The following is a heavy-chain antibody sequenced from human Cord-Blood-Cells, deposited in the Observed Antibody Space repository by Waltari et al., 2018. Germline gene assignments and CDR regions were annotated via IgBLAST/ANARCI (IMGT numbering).Heavy chain of an antibody. D-gene: IGHD7-27*01. CDR2: INPNSGGT. Sequence: QVQLVQSGAEVKKPGASVKVSCKASGYTFTGYYMHWVRQAPGQGLEWMGWINPNSGGTNYAQKFQGRVTMTRETSISTAHMELSRLRSDDTAVYYCARTNWGFQTDAFDIWGQGTMVTVSS. CDR1: GYTFTGYY. J-gene: IGHJ3*02. V-gene: IGHV1-2*02. CDR3: ARTNWGFQTDAFDI.